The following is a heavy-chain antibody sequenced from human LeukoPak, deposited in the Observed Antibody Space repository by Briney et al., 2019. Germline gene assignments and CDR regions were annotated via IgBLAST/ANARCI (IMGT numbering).Heavy chain of an antibody. CDR1: GYTFTSYT. CDR3: ARSRDSTNNWFDP. V-gene: IGHV1-18*01. D-gene: IGHD1-1*01. J-gene: IGHJ5*02. CDR2: ISAYNGNT. Sequence: ASVKVSCKASGYTFTSYTISWVRQAPGQGLESMGWISAYNGNTKYAQKFQGRVTMTTDTSTSAAYMELRSLRSDDTAVYYCARSRDSTNNWFDPWGQGTLVTVSS.